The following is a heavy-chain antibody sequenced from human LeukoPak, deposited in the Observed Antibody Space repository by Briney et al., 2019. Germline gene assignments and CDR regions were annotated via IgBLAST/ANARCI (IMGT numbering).Heavy chain of an antibody. CDR1: GGSISSYY. J-gene: IGHJ6*03. CDR3: ARRDCSSTSCRKRYYYYYYYMDV. Sequence: PSETLSLTCTVSGGSISSYYWSWIRQPPGKGLEWIGSIYRSGSTYYNPSLKSRVTISVDTSKNQFSLKLSSVTAADTAVYYCARRDCSSTSCRKRYYYYYYYMDVWGKGTTVTISS. V-gene: IGHV4-59*04. CDR2: IYRSGST. D-gene: IGHD2-2*01.